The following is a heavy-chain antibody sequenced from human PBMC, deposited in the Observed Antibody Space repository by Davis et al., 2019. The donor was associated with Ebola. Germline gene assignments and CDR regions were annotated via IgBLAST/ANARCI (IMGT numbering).Heavy chain of an antibody. V-gene: IGHV3-48*04. J-gene: IGHJ6*04. Sequence: GESLKISCAASGFTFSGYSMNWVRQAPGKGLDWVSYISSSTSTIYYADSVKGRFTISRDNAKNSLYLQMNSLRAEDTAVYYCARGYCSGGSCYSFFDNYYGMDVWGKGTTVTVSS. CDR3: ARGYCSGGSCYSFFDNYYGMDV. CDR1: GFTFSGYS. CDR2: ISSSTSTI. D-gene: IGHD2-15*01.